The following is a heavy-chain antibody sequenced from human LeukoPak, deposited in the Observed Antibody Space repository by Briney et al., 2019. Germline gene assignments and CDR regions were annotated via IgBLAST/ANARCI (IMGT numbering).Heavy chain of an antibody. V-gene: IGHV3-48*03. CDR3: ARGPSIAARYDAFDI. Sequence: GGSLRLSCAASEFTFTSYELNWVRQAPGKGLEWVSYISSSGNTISYAVSVKGRFTISRDHAKNSLYLQVISLRAEDTAVYYCARGPSIAARYDAFDIWGQGTMVTVSS. CDR1: EFTFTSYE. CDR2: ISSSGNTI. D-gene: IGHD6-6*01. J-gene: IGHJ3*02.